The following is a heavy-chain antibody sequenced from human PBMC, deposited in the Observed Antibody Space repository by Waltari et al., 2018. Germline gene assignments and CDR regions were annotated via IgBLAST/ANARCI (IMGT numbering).Heavy chain of an antibody. Sequence: QVQLQESGPGLVKPSQTLSLTCTVSGGSISSGSYYWSWIRQPAGKGLEWIGYIYTSGSTNYNPSLKSRVTISVDTSKNQFSLKLSSVTAADTAVYYCAREGSGYDDAFDIWGQGTMVTVSS. CDR2: IYTSGST. D-gene: IGHD5-12*01. CDR1: GGSISSGSYY. CDR3: AREGSGYDDAFDI. V-gene: IGHV4-61*09. J-gene: IGHJ3*02.